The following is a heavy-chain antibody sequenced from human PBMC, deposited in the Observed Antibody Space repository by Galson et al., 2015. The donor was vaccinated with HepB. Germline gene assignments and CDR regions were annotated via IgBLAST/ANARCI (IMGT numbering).Heavy chain of an antibody. CDR2: TSPSDSDT. CDR1: GYNFTSYW. J-gene: IGHJ4*02. D-gene: IGHD4-17*01. Sequence: QSGAEVKKPGESLKISCKGSGYNFTSYWIGWVRQTPGKGLEWMGITSPSDSDTRYSPSFQGQVTISANKSITTAYLQWSSLKASDSAMYYCARLETTVTTYTYNYWGQGTLVTVSS. V-gene: IGHV5-51*01. CDR3: ARLETTVTTYTYNY.